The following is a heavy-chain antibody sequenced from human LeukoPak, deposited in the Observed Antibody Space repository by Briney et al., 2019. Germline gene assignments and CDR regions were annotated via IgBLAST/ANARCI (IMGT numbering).Heavy chain of an antibody. V-gene: IGHV3-11*04. CDR3: ATSRVFDY. J-gene: IGHJ4*02. CDR2: INSAGNNI. Sequence: GGSLRLSCVASGFTLSDYFMSWIRQAPGKGLEWLSFINSAGNNIYYADSVKGRFTISRDNSKETLYLEMSSLRVEDTAIYYCATSRVFDYWGQGTLVAVSS. CDR1: GFTLSDYF.